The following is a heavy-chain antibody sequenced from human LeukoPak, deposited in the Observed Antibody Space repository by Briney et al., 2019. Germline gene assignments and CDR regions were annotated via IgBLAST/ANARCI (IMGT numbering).Heavy chain of an antibody. Sequence: PGGSLRLSCAASGFTFSSYAMTWVRQAPGKGLEWVPVITGSGGTTYYADSVKGRFTISRDNSKNTVDLQMNSLRVEDTAVYYCARIARGYSGYDPPFDYWGQGTLVTVSS. J-gene: IGHJ4*02. V-gene: IGHV3-23*01. CDR1: GFTFSSYA. D-gene: IGHD5-12*01. CDR3: ARIARGYSGYDPPFDY. CDR2: ITGSGGTT.